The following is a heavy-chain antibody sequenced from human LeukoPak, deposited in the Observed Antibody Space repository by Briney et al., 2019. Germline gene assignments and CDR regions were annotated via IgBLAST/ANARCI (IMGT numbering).Heavy chain of an antibody. CDR1: GGTFSNYA. CDR2: IIPIFDTS. CDR3: ATEPPFYDILTAYSPYP. Sequence: GASVKVSCKASGGTFSNYAITWVRQAPGHGLEWMGGIIPIFDTSNYAQKFQGRVTITADKSTSTAYMELSSLRSEDTAVYYCATEPPFYDILTAYSPYPWGQGTLVTVSS. D-gene: IGHD3-9*01. V-gene: IGHV1-69*06. J-gene: IGHJ5*02.